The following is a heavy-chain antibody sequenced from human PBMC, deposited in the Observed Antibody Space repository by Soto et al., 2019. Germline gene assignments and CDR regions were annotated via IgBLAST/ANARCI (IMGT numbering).Heavy chain of an antibody. CDR1: GGSVSNKTYY. D-gene: IGHD4-17*01. J-gene: IGHJ4*02. V-gene: IGHV4-61*01. CDR2: VYYSGTT. CDR3: ARTTAVPNTLRSRYFFDY. Sequence: PSETLSLTCSVSGGSVSNKTYYWSWIRQPPGKRLEWIGDVYYSGTTNYNPSLKSRVTISVDLSKNQFSLRLSSVTTADTALYYCARTTAVPNTLRSRYFFDYWGQGTLVTVSS.